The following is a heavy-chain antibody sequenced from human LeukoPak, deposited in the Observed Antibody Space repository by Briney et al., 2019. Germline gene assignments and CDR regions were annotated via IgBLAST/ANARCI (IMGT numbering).Heavy chain of an antibody. CDR2: ISYSGST. Sequence: PSETLSLTCTVSGGSISSYYWSWIRQPPGKGLEWIGYISYSGSTNYNPSLKSRVTISVDTSKNQFSLKLSSVTAADTAVYYCAGGPTKGLDYWGRGTLVTVSS. CDR1: GGSISSYY. V-gene: IGHV4-59*01. CDR3: AGGPTKGLDY. J-gene: IGHJ4*02. D-gene: IGHD1-14*01.